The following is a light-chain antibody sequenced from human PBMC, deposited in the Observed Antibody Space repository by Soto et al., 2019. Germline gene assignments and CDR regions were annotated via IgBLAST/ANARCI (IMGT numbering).Light chain of an antibody. V-gene: IGLV2-14*01. CDR3: SSYTSSSTLV. CDR2: EVS. CDR1: SSDVGGYNY. Sequence: VLTQPASVSGSPGQSITISCTGTSSDVGGYNYVSRYQQHPGKAPKLMIYEVSNRPSGVSNRFSGSKSGNTASLTISGLQAEDEADYYCSSYTSSSTLVFGTGTKVTVL. J-gene: IGLJ1*01.